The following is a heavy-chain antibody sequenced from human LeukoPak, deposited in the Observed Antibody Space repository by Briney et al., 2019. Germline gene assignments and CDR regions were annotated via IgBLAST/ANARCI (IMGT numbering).Heavy chain of an antibody. CDR3: AKDMDGYNFDY. D-gene: IGHD5-24*01. CDR2: ISYDGSNK. CDR1: GFTFSSYG. J-gene: IGHJ4*02. Sequence: GGALRLSCAASGFTFSSYGMHWVRQAPGKGLEWVAVISYDGSNKYYADSVKGRFTISRDNSKNTLYLQMNSLRAEDTAVYYCAKDMDGYNFDYWGQGTLVTVSS. V-gene: IGHV3-30*18.